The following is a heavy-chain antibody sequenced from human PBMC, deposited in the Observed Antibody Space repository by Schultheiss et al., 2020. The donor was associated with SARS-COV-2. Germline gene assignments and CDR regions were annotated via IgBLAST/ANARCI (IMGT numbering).Heavy chain of an antibody. D-gene: IGHD1/OR15-1a*01. CDR1: GGSVSRYF. V-gene: IGHV4-59*02. CDR2: IYFSGST. Sequence: SETLSLTCTVSGGSVSRYFWSWIRQPPGKGLEYIGYIYFSGSTNYNPSLKSRVTISVDTSKNQFSLKLSSVTAADTAVYYCARVVGYGNNAGEVGYAMDDWGQGTTVTVSS. CDR3: ARVVGYGNNAGEVGYAMDD. J-gene: IGHJ6*02.